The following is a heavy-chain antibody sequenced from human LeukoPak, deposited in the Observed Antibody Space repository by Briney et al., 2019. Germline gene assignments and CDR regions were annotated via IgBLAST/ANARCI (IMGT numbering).Heavy chain of an antibody. CDR2: ITGRGGGT. CDR1: GFTFSSYA. Sequence: GGSLRLSCVVSGFTFSSYAMSWVRQAPGKGLEWVSSITGRGGGTFYADSVKGRFTISRDNSENTLYLQMYNLRADDTAVYYCAKDYGDDHFFGYWGQGALVTVSS. CDR3: AKDYGDDHFFGY. J-gene: IGHJ4*02. V-gene: IGHV3-23*01. D-gene: IGHD4/OR15-4a*01.